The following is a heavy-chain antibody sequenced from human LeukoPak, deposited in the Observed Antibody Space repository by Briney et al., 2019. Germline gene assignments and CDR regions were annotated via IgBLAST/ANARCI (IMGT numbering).Heavy chain of an antibody. Sequence: SETLSLTCAVYGGSFKGYYWSWIRQPPAKGLEWIGEINPGGSTNYNASLKGRVAISADTSKNQFSLELSSVTAADTAVYYCASHRRYYHYMDVWGKGTTVTVSS. V-gene: IGHV4-34*01. J-gene: IGHJ6*03. CDR2: INPGGST. CDR3: ASHRRYYHYMDV. CDR1: GGSFKGYY.